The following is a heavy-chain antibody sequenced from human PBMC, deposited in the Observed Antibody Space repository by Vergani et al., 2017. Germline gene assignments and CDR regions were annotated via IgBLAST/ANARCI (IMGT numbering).Heavy chain of an antibody. V-gene: IGHV1-69*01. CDR2: IIPIFGTA. D-gene: IGHD2-21*02. CDR3: SRPDPTYCGGDCPIRYGMDV. Sequence: QVQLVQSGAEVKKPGSSVMVSCKASGGTFSSYAISWVRQAPGQGLEWMGGIIPIFGTANYAQKFQGRVTITADESTSTAYMELSSLRSEDTAVYYCSRPDPTYCGGDCPIRYGMDVWGQGTTVTVSS. J-gene: IGHJ6*02. CDR1: GGTFSSYA.